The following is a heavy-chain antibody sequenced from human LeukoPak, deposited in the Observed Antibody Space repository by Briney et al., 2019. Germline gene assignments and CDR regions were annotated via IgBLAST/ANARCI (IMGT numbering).Heavy chain of an antibody. Sequence: SETLSLTCAVYGGSFSGYYWSWIRQPPGKGLEWIGEINHSGSTNYNPSLKGRVTISVDTSKNQFSLKLSSVTAADTAVYYCARGPPDIVVVPAAMGWFDPWGQGTLDTVSS. CDR2: INHSGST. CDR1: GGSFSGYY. D-gene: IGHD2-2*01. V-gene: IGHV4-34*01. CDR3: ARGPPDIVVVPAAMGWFDP. J-gene: IGHJ5*02.